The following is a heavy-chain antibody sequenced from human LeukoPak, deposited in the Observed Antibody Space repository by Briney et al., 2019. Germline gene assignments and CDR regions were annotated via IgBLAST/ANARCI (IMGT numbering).Heavy chain of an antibody. CDR1: GYTFTSYG. J-gene: IGHJ4*02. Sequence: ASVKVSCKASGYTFTSYGISWVRQAPGQGLEWMGWISAYNGNTNYAQKLQGRVTMTTDTSTSTAYMELRSLRSDDTAVYYCARGETNTAMVIGFDYWGQGTLVTVSS. V-gene: IGHV1-18*01. CDR3: ARGETNTAMVIGFDY. D-gene: IGHD5-18*01. CDR2: ISAYNGNT.